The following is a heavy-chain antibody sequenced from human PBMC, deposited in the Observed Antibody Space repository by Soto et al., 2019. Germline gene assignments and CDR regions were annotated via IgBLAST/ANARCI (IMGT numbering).Heavy chain of an antibody. CDR2: IDWDDDK. J-gene: IGHJ5*02. CDR1: GFSLNTGGKC. D-gene: IGHD3-22*01. CDR3: VRTENMSSHDTWFDP. V-gene: IGHV2-70*11. Sequence: SGPTLVNPTETLTLNCTFSGFSLNTGGKCVSWIRQPPGKALEWLARIDWDDDKHYSTSLRTRLSISKDTSKNQVVLRMTDMDPEDTATFFFVRTENMSSHDTWFDPWGQGTLDTVSS.